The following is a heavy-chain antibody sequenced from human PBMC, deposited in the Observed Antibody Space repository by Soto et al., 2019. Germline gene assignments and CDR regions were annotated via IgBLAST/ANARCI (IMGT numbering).Heavy chain of an antibody. CDR1: GFTFSSYS. CDR3: ARDKDNSGWYGGGY. D-gene: IGHD6-19*01. CDR2: ISSSGSTI. V-gene: IGHV3-48*02. Sequence: GGSLRLSCAASGFTFSSYSMNWVRQAPGKGLEWVSYISSSGSTIYYADSVKGRFTISRDNAKNSLNLQMNSLRDEDTAVYYCARDKDNSGWYGGGYWGQGTLVTVSS. J-gene: IGHJ4*02.